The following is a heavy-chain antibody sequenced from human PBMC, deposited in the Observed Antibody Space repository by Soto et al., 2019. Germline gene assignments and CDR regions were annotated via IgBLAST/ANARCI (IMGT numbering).Heavy chain of an antibody. D-gene: IGHD3-22*01. V-gene: IGHV4-30-4*01. CDR3: ARDGYYDSSGYRFDY. CDR2: IYYSGST. J-gene: IGHJ4*02. Sequence: SETLSLTCTFSGGSIISGDYYWSWIRQPPGKGLEWIGYIYYSGSTYYNPSLKSRVTISVDTSKNQFSLKLSSVTAADTAVYYCARDGYYDSSGYRFDYWGQGTLVTVS. CDR1: GGSIISGDYY.